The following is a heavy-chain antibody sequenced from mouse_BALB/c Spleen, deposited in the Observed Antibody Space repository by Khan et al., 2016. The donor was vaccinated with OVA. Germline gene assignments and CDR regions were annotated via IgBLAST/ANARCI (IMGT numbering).Heavy chain of an antibody. V-gene: IGHV5-17*02. D-gene: IGHD2-12*01. J-gene: IGHJ2*01. Sequence: EVELVESGGGLVQPGGSRKLSCAASGFTFSSFGMHWVRQAPEKGLEWVAYISSGSSTIYYTDTVQGRFTISRDNPTNTPFLQLTSLRSADSAVSYCARFPLYDGYLDYWGQGTTLTVSS. CDR2: ISSGSSTI. CDR1: GFTFSSFG. CDR3: ARFPLYDGYLDY.